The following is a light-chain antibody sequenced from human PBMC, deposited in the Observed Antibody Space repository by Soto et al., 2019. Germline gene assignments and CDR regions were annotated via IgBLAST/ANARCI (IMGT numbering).Light chain of an antibody. CDR3: SSYATSRSVV. CDR1: SSDIGAYDY. CDR2: EVT. J-gene: IGLJ2*01. V-gene: IGLV2-14*01. Sequence: QSALTQPASVSGSPGQSITISCTGTSSDIGAYDYVSWYQQHPGKVPKLLIYEVTNRPSGVSPRFSASKSANTASLTISGLQAEDEATYYCSSYATSRSVVFAGGTKVTVL.